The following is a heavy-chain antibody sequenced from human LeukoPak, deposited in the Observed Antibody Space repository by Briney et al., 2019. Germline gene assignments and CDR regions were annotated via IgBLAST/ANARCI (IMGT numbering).Heavy chain of an antibody. CDR1: GFTFSSYS. Sequence: GGSLRLSCAASGFTFSSYSMNWVRQAPGKGLEWVSYISSSSSTIYYADSVKGRFSISRDNAKNSLYLQMNSLRAEDTAVYYCARDPLGWELHYFDYWGQGTLVTVSS. D-gene: IGHD1-26*01. CDR2: ISSSSSTI. J-gene: IGHJ4*02. V-gene: IGHV3-48*04. CDR3: ARDPLGWELHYFDY.